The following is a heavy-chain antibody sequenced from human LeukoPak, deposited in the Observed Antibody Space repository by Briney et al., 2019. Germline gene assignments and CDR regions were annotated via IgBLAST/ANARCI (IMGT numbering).Heavy chain of an antibody. CDR2: ISSSGSTI. Sequence: GGSLRLSCAASGFTFSSYEMNWVRQAPGKGLEWVSYISSSGSTIFYADSVKGRFTISRDNAKNSLYLQMNSLRAEDTAVYYCARSTYYYDSSPKGEGDNWFDPWGQGTLVTVSS. V-gene: IGHV3-48*03. D-gene: IGHD3-22*01. CDR3: ARSTYYYDSSPKGEGDNWFDP. J-gene: IGHJ5*02. CDR1: GFTFSSYE.